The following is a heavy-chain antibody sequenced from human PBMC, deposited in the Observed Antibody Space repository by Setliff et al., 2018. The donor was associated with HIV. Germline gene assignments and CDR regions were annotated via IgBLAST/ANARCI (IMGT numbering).Heavy chain of an antibody. V-gene: IGHV4-4*07. CDR3: ASSPAWRSDYGLHTFDY. CDR2: IYTSGST. D-gene: IGHD4-17*01. J-gene: IGHJ4*02. CDR1: GGSISSYY. Sequence: PSETLSLTCTVSGGSISSYYWSWIRQPAGKGLEWIGRIYTSGSTNYNPSLKSRVTMSVDTSKNQFSLKLSSVTAADTAVYYCASSPAWRSDYGLHTFDYWGQGTLVTVSS.